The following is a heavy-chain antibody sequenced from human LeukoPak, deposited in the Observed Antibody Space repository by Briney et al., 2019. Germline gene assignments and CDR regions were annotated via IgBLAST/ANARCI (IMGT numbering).Heavy chain of an antibody. J-gene: IGHJ5*02. CDR3: ASRRIYGDYVNNWSDP. CDR1: GGTFSSYA. CDR2: IIPIFGTA. V-gene: IGHV1-69*13. D-gene: IGHD4-17*01. Sequence: SVKVSCKASGGTFSSYAISWVRQAPGQGLEWMGGIIPIFGTANYAQKFQGRVTITADESTSTAYMELSSLRSEDTAVYYCASRRIYGDYVNNWSDPWGQGTLVTVSS.